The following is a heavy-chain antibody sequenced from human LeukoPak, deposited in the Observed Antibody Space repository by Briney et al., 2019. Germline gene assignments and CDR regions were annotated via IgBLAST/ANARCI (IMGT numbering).Heavy chain of an antibody. CDR1: GPTVSVSD. CDR2: IGVKANNYAT. J-gene: IGHJ4*02. D-gene: IGHD6-19*01. CDR3: TAYSSGHY. V-gene: IGHV3-73*01. Sequence: PGGSLRLSCAASGPTVSVSDIHWVRQASGKGLEWVGRIGVKANNYATAYGAALKGRFTISRDDSTNTAYLQMNSLRTEDTAVYYCTAYSSGHYWGQGTLVTVSS.